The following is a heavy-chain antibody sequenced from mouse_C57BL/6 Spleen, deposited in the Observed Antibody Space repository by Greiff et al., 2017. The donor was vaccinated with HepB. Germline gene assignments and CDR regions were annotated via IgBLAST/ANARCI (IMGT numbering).Heavy chain of an antibody. CDR2: ISDGGSYT. Sequence: EVKLMESGGGLVKPGGSLKLSCAASGFTFSSYAMSWVRQTPEKRLEWVATISDGGSYTYYPDNVKGRFTISRDNAKNNLYMQMSYLKSEDTAMYYCARDGSSPWYFDVWGTGTTVTVSS. J-gene: IGHJ1*03. V-gene: IGHV5-4*01. CDR3: ARDGSSPWYFDV. D-gene: IGHD1-1*01. CDR1: GFTFSSYA.